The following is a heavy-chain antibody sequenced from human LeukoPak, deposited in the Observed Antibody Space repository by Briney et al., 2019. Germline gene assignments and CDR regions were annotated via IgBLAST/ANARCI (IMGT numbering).Heavy chain of an antibody. D-gene: IGHD6-13*01. CDR3: ARDARYSSSWYYFDY. V-gene: IGHV3-33*01. CDR1: GFTFSSYG. Sequence: SGGSLRLSCAASGFTFSSYGMHWVRQAPGKGLEWVAVIWYDGSNKYYADSVKGRFTISRDNSKNTLYLQMKSLRAEDTAVYYCARDARYSSSWYYFDYWGQGTLVTVSS. J-gene: IGHJ4*02. CDR2: IWYDGSNK.